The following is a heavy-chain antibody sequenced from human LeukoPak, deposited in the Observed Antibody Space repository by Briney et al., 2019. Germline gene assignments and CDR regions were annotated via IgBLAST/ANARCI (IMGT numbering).Heavy chain of an antibody. Sequence: GGSLRLSCAASGFTFSNYAMSWVRQAPGKGLEWVSAISGSGGGTYYADSVKGRFSISRDNSKNTLYLQMNSLRAEDTAVYYCAKALEVRAMRLAFDYWGQGTLVTVSS. J-gene: IGHJ4*02. CDR3: AKALEVRAMRLAFDY. D-gene: IGHD1-26*01. V-gene: IGHV3-23*01. CDR2: ISGSGGGT. CDR1: GFTFSNYA.